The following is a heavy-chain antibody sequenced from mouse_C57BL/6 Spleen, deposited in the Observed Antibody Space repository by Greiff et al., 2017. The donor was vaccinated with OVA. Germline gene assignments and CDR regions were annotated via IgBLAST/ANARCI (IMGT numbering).Heavy chain of an antibody. CDR3: ARGGYYGSSYYAMDY. D-gene: IGHD1-1*01. CDR2: IHPNSGST. CDR1: GYTFTSYW. Sequence: VQLQQPGAELVKPGASVKLSCKASGYTFTSYWMHWVKQRPGQGLEWIGMIHPNSGSTNYNEKFKSKATLTVDKSSSTAYMQLSSLTSEDSAVYYCARGGYYGSSYYAMDYRGQGTSVTVSS. V-gene: IGHV1-64*01. J-gene: IGHJ4*01.